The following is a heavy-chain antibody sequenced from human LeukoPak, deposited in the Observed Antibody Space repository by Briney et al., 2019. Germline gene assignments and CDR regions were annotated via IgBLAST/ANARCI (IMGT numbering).Heavy chain of an antibody. CDR3: ARGHDGGGYFQY. CDR2: IKQDGSEK. V-gene: IGHV3-7*01. CDR1: GFTFNTYW. D-gene: IGHD2-15*01. Sequence: PGGSLRLSCAASGFTFNTYWMDWVRQAPGKGLEWVANIKQDGSEKLYVDSVKGRFTISRDNAKNSLYLQMNSLRAEDTAVYYCARGHDGGGYFQYWGQGTLVTVSS. J-gene: IGHJ1*01.